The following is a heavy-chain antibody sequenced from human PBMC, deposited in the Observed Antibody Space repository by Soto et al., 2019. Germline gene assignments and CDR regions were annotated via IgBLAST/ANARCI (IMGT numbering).Heavy chain of an antibody. CDR2: IIPIFGTA. CDR3: ARGGSHQLSIQSNWFDP. D-gene: IGHD2-2*01. Sequence: QVQLVQSGAEVKKPGSSVKVSCKASGGTFSSYAISWVRQTPGQGLEWMGGIIPIFGTANYAQKFQGRVTITADESTSTAYMELSSLRSEDTAVYYCARGGSHQLSIQSNWFDPWGQGTLVTVSS. CDR1: GGTFSSYA. V-gene: IGHV1-69*01. J-gene: IGHJ5*02.